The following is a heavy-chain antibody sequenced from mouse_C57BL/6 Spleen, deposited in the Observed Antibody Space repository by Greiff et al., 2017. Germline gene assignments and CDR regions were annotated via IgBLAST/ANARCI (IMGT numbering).Heavy chain of an antibody. J-gene: IGHJ3*01. CDR3: ALGDYDRFAY. Sequence: VQVVESGPGLVAPSQSLSITCTVSGFSLTSYGVDWVRQSPGKGLEWLGVIWGVGSTNYNSALKSRLSISKDNSKSQVFLKMNSLQTDDTAMYYCALGDYDRFAYWGQGTLVTVSA. V-gene: IGHV2-6*01. CDR1: GFSLTSYG. CDR2: IWGVGST. D-gene: IGHD2-4*01.